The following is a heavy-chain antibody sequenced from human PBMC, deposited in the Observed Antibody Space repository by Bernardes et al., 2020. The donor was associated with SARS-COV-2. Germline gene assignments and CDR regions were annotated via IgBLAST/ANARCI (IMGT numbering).Heavy chain of an antibody. D-gene: IGHD6-13*01. Sequence: CRSRSGAASGFTFDDYAMHWVRPAPGKGLEWVSGISLNSGSIGYADSVKGRFTISRDNAKNSLYLQMNSLRAEDTALYYCAKVGYSSSPTGFDYWGQGTLVTVSS. CDR3: AKVGYSSSPTGFDY. CDR1: GFTFDDYA. V-gene: IGHV3-9*01. CDR2: ISLNSGSI. J-gene: IGHJ4*02.